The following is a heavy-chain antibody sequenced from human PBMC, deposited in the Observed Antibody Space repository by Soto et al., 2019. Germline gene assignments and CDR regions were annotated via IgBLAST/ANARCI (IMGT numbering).Heavy chain of an antibody. CDR1: GGSFSGYY. D-gene: IGHD3-16*02. Sequence: SETLSLTCAVYGGSFSGYYWSWIRQPPGKGLEWIGEINHSGSTNYNPSLKSRVTISVDTSKNQSSLKLSSVTAADTAVYYCARFRXLRRGLVQTYYYYGMDVWGQGTTVTVSS. J-gene: IGHJ6*02. CDR3: ARFRXLRRGLVQTYYYYGMDV. V-gene: IGHV4-34*01. CDR2: INHSGST.